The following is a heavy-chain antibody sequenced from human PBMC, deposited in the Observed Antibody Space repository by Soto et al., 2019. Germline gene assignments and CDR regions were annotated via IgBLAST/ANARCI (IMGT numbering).Heavy chain of an antibody. V-gene: IGHV1-3*04. D-gene: IGHD3-10*01. J-gene: IGHJ4*02. CDR1: GYTFTTYP. CDR3: AKDGSNYRVGDY. Sequence: ASVKVSCKASGYTFTTYPMHWVRQAPGQRLEWMGWISTSSGKTKYSPSFQGRLTVTRDTSANTVYMELSSLRSEDTAVYYCAKDGSNYRVGDYWGLGTLVTVSS. CDR2: ISTSSGKT.